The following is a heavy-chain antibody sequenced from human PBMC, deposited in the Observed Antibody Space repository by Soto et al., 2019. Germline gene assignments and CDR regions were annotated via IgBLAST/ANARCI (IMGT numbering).Heavy chain of an antibody. J-gene: IGHJ4*02. Sequence: GGSLRLSCAASGFTFSSYGMHWVRQAPGKGLEWVAVISYDGSNKYYADSVKGRFTIPRDNSKNTLYLQMNSLRAEDTAVYYCAKDSGAYYGDYVDYWGQGTLVTVSS. D-gene: IGHD4-17*01. CDR1: GFTFSSYG. V-gene: IGHV3-30*18. CDR3: AKDSGAYYGDYVDY. CDR2: ISYDGSNK.